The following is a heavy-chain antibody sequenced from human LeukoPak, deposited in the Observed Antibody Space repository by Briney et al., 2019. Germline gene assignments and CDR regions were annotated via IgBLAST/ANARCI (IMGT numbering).Heavy chain of an antibody. CDR3: NYYESSGQGY. CDR1: GFTFSGSA. J-gene: IGHJ4*02. CDR2: VRSIANSYAT. Sequence: GGSLRLPCAASGFTFSGSAMHWLPQASGEGLEWLGRVRSIANSYATAYAAPVTGKFTISRDDSKNTAYQQMNSLRAEDTAVYYCNYYESSGQGYWGQGTLVTVSS. D-gene: IGHD3-22*01. V-gene: IGHV3-73*01.